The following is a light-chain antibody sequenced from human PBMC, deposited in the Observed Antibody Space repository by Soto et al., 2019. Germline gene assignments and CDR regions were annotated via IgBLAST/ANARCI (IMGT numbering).Light chain of an antibody. CDR1: SNDFGTYYF. J-gene: IGLJ2*01. V-gene: IGLV2-23*01. CDR2: EGG. Sequence: QSALTQPASVSGSPGQSITISCTRTSNDFGTYYFVSWYQQYPGKAPKLMIYEGGKRPSGVSNRFSGSKSGNTASLTISGLQAEDEADYYCCSFALRSTLIFGGGTKLTVL. CDR3: CSFALRSTLI.